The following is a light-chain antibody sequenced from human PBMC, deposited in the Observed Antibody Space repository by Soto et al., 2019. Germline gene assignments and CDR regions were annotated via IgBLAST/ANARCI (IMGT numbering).Light chain of an antibody. Sequence: VLTQPPSVSGAPGQRVTISCTGSSSNIGAGYDVHWYQQLPGTAPKLLICGNSNRPSGVPDRFSGSKSGTSASLAITGLQAEDEADYYCQSYDSSLSGWVFGGGTKLTVL. V-gene: IGLV1-40*01. CDR1: SSNIGAGYD. CDR2: GNS. CDR3: QSYDSSLSGWV. J-gene: IGLJ3*02.